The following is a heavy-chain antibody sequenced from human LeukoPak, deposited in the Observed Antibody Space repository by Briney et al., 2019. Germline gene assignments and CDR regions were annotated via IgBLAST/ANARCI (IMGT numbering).Heavy chain of an antibody. Sequence: ASVKVSYKPAQSIFTSSGFSLFTRSPGLRLEWMEVISVYNGNTNYEHKFHGKVTMTTDTSSSTAYMELRSMRSADKAVYFCARGEGIADGPTVDYWGQGTLVTVSS. V-gene: IGHV1-18*01. CDR3: ARGEGIADGPTVDY. J-gene: IGHJ4*02. D-gene: IGHD6-13*01. CDR2: ISVYNGNT. CDR1: QSIFTSSG.